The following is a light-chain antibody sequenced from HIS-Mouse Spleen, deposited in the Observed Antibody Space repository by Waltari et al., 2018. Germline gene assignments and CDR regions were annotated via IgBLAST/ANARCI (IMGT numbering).Light chain of an antibody. CDR2: GVS. CDR3: QVWDSSSDHVV. CDR1: NIGSKS. J-gene: IGLJ2*01. Sequence: SYVLTQPPSVSVAPGKTARITCGGNNIGSKSVHWYQQKPGQAPVLVVYGVSDRRSGSAGRVSGANSGNTAALTSSRVEAGDEADYCCQVWDSSSDHVVFGGGTKLTVL. V-gene: IGLV3-21*03.